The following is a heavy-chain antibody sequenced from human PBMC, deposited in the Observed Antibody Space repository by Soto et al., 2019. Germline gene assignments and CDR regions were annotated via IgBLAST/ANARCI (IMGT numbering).Heavy chain of an antibody. V-gene: IGHV3-30-3*01. CDR1: GFTFSSYA. CDR3: ARQPHDYSNYVFSGYYYYGMDV. D-gene: IGHD4-4*01. CDR2: ISYDGSNK. Sequence: QVQLVESGGGVVQPGRSLRLSCAASGFTFSSYAMHWVRQAPGKGLEWVAVISYDGSNKYYADSVKGRFTISRDNSKNXXYXQXXSLRAEDTAVYYCARQPHDYSNYVFSGYYYYGMDVWGQGTTVTVSS. J-gene: IGHJ6*02.